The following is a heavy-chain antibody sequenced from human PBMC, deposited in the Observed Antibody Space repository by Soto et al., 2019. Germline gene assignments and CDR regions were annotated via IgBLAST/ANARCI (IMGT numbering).Heavy chain of an antibody. J-gene: IGHJ4*01. CDR1: GGSISSGAYY. V-gene: IGHV4-30-4*02. CDR3: ARLRDGYNSFDN. D-gene: IGHD5-18*01. CDR2: IYYIGTS. Sequence: PSETLSLTCTVSGGSISSGAYYGCCVRQPPGKGLEWIGYIYYIGTSYYSPSLKSRVTISVDTSKNQFSLRLSSVTAADSAVYYCARLRDGYNSFDNCGHGTLVTVSS.